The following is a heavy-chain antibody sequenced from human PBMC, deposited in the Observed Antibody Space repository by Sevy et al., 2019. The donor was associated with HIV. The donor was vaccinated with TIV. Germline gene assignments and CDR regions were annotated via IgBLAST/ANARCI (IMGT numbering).Heavy chain of an antibody. Sequence: SETLSLTCAVYGGSFSGYYWSWIRQPPGKGLEWIGEINHSGSTNYNPSLKSRVTISVDTSKNQFSLKLSSVTAADTAVYYCAREVVGARFDYWGQGTLVTVSS. CDR2: INHSGST. J-gene: IGHJ4*02. CDR1: GGSFSGYY. CDR3: AREVVGARFDY. D-gene: IGHD1-26*01. V-gene: IGHV4-34*01.